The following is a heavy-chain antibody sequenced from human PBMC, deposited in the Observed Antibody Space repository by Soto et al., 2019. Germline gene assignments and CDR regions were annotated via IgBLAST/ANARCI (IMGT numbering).Heavy chain of an antibody. V-gene: IGHV1-69*01. CDR2: IIPMFGTP. Sequence: QVQLVQSGAEVKKPGSSVKVSCKASGDAFTNYIFDWMRQAPGQGLEWMGGIIPMFGTPKYAQTLQDRVTISADVSTGTAYLELTSLRFDDTAVYYCARGRDQPPVGLYFDSWGEGTRVTVSS. D-gene: IGHD1-26*01. CDR1: GDAFTNYI. CDR3: ARGRDQPPVGLYFDS. J-gene: IGHJ4*02.